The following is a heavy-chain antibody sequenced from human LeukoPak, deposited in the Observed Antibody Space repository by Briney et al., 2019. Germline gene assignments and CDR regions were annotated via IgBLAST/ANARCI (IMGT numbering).Heavy chain of an antibody. CDR2: ITSSGSTI. J-gene: IGHJ4*02. Sequence: GGSLRLSCAASGFTFSDYYMSWIRQAPGKGLEWVSYITSSGSTIYYADSVKGRFTISRDNAKNSLYLQMNSLKAEDTAVYYCAGRNAYNSAYLGQGTLVTVSS. CDR1: GFTFSDYY. D-gene: IGHD5-24*01. CDR3: AGRNAYNSAY. V-gene: IGHV3-11*01.